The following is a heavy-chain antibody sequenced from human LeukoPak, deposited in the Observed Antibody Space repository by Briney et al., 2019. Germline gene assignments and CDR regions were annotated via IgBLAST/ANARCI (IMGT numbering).Heavy chain of an antibody. V-gene: IGHV3-21*04. CDR2: ISDGSRDT. Sequence: KSGGSLRLSCATSGFTFSSFTMNWVRQAPGKGLEWVSTISDGSRDTHYAGSVKGRFTISRDDSQNIVYLQMDSLRAEDTAVYYCARRAYGAFDIWGQGTMVTVSS. J-gene: IGHJ3*02. CDR1: GFTFSSFT. CDR3: ARRAYGAFDI. D-gene: IGHD2-8*01.